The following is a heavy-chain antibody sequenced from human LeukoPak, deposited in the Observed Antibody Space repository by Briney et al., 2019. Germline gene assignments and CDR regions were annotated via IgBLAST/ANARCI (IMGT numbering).Heavy chain of an antibody. CDR2: IIPMFNTA. CDR3: ARDRTVGAPPLSAFDI. CDR1: RGTFSNSG. J-gene: IGHJ3*02. V-gene: IGHV1-69*05. Sequence: SVKVSCKASRGTFSNSGISWVRQAPGQGLEWMGGIIPMFNTANSAQRFQGRVIITTDESTSTAYMELSSLTSEDTAVYYCARDRTVGAPPLSAFDIWGQGTLVTVSS. D-gene: IGHD1-26*01.